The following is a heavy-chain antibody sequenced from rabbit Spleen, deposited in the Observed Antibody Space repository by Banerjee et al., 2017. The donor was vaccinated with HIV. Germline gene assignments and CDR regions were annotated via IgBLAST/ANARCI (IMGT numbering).Heavy chain of an antibody. Sequence: QSLEESGGDLVKPGASLTLTCTASGVSFSSNHYMCWVRQAPGKGLEWIACIEGGSSAFSYFASWAKGRFTISKTSATTVTLHMTSLTAADTATYFCARDTSSSFSSYGMDLWGPGTLVTVS. V-gene: IGHV1S40*01. CDR2: IEGGSSAFS. J-gene: IGHJ6*01. CDR1: GVSFSSNHY. D-gene: IGHD1-1*01. CDR3: ARDTSSSFSSYGMDL.